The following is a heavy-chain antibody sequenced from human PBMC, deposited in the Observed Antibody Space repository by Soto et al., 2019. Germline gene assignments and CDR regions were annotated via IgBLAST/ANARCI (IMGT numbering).Heavy chain of an antibody. CDR1: GFTFSDYS. J-gene: IGHJ4*02. V-gene: IGHV3-11*06. D-gene: IGHD1-26*01. Sequence: QVQLVESGGGLVKPGGSLRLSCAASGFTFSDYSMTSIRQAPGRGLEWVSYISSSSGYTNYADSVKGRFTISRDNAKTSLYLQMNSLRGEDTAVYYCARRKWECPFDYWGQGTLVTVSS. CDR3: ARRKWECPFDY. CDR2: ISSSSGYT.